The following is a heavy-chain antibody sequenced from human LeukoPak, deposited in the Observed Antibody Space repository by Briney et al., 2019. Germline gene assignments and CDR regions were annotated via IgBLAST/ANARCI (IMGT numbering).Heavy chain of an antibody. V-gene: IGHV4-39*01. CDR2: MDYNGYT. Sequence: SETLSLSCTVSGGSINNNTQHWGWIRQPPGKGLEWIGSMDYNGYTYYNPSLKSRVTMSVDTSKNQFSLKLTSVTAADTAVYYCARLEWGSGVSGSFEYSGQGTPFTMSS. CDR1: GGSINNNTQH. CDR3: ARLEWGSGVSGSFEY. D-gene: IGHD1-26*01. J-gene: IGHJ4*02.